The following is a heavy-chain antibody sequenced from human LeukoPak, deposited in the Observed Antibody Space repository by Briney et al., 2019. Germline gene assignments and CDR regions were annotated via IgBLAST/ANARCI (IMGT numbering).Heavy chain of an antibody. D-gene: IGHD3-22*01. CDR3: ARLYDSSAYGAFDI. V-gene: IGHV3-66*02. J-gene: IGHJ3*02. Sequence: GGSLRLSCAASGFTFSKTWMSWVRQAPGKGLEWVSVLYSGGSTYYPDSVKGRFTISRDNSQNTLYLQMDSLRAEDTAVYYCARLYDSSAYGAFDIWGQGTMVTVSS. CDR1: GFTFSKTW. CDR2: LYSGGST.